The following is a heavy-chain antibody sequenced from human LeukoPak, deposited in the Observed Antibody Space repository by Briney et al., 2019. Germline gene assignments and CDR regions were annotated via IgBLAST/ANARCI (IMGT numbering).Heavy chain of an antibody. Sequence: GGSLRLSCAASGFTFSSFAMSWVRQAPGKGLEWVAVISYDGSNKYYADSVKGRFTISRDNSKNTLYLQMNSLRAEDTAVYYCARDPYDPPFDYWGQGTLVTVSS. CDR2: ISYDGSNK. CDR1: GFTFSSFA. CDR3: ARDPYDPPFDY. V-gene: IGHV3-30-3*01. D-gene: IGHD3-22*01. J-gene: IGHJ4*02.